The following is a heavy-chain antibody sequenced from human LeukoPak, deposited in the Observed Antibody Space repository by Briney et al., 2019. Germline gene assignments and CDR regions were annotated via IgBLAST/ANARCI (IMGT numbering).Heavy chain of an antibody. CDR1: GFTFTSDG. J-gene: IGHJ4*02. D-gene: IGHD1-20*01. CDR2: ASNNGIDK. CDR3: AKGITRDSYYLDY. V-gene: IGHV3-30*02. Sequence: GGSLRLSCAASGFTFTSDGIHWVRQAPGKGLEWVAFASNNGIDKHYGDSVRGRFSVSRDNSKSTLYLEMKSLRVEDTAMYYCAKGITRDSYYLDYWGQGTLVTVSS.